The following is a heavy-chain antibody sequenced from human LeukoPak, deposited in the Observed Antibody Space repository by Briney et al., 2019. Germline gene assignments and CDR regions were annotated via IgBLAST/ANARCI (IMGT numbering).Heavy chain of an antibody. V-gene: IGHV4-39*07. CDR3: ASGGYGAFDY. D-gene: IGHD4-17*01. CDR1: GGSISSSSYY. Sequence: SETLSLTCTVSGGSISSSSYYWGWIRQPPGKGLEWIGYISYRGTTYYNPSLNSRVSISVDTSKNQYSLKLNSVTAADTAVYYCASGGYGAFDYWGQGTLVTVSS. CDR2: ISYRGTT. J-gene: IGHJ4*02.